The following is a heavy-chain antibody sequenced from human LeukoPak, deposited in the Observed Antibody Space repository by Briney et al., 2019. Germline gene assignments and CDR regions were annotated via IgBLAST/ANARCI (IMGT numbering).Heavy chain of an antibody. J-gene: IGHJ4*02. Sequence: LSYADDVVTLSSVAMGGGRHTQEKRLEWVSAISGSGGSTYYADSVKGRFTISRDNSKNTLYLQMNSLRAEDTAVYYCAKAMYSSSWYFDYWGQGTLVTVSS. CDR3: AKAMYSSSWYFDY. V-gene: IGHV3-23*01. CDR2: ISGSGGST. CDR1: VVTLSSVA. D-gene: IGHD6-13*01.